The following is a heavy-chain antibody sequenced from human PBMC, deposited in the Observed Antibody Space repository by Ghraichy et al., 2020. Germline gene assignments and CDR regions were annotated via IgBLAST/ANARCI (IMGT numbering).Heavy chain of an antibody. CDR2: IYTDVSRA. V-gene: IGHV3-74*01. CDR3: ATIAVSYYGTALDY. D-gene: IGHD3-22*01. Sequence: GGSLRLSCAVSGLTFTNYWLHWVRQAPGKGLVWVSSIYTDVSRATYADSVKGRFTISRDNAKNTLYLQMNSLRADDTAVYFCATIAVSYYGTALDYWGQGNLVTVSS. CDR1: GLTFTNYW. J-gene: IGHJ4*02.